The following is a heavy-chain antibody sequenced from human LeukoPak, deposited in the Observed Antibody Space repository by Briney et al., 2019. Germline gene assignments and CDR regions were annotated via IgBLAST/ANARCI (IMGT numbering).Heavy chain of an antibody. CDR3: ASGASPVAANTRDYFDY. D-gene: IGHD2-15*01. J-gene: IGHJ4*02. CDR2: INPNNGGT. Sequence: ASVKVSCKASGYTFTGYYAHWVRQAPGQGLQWMGWINPNNGGTNYAQKFQGGVTMTRDTSISTAYMELSRLTSDDTAVYYCASGASPVAANTRDYFDYWGQGTLVTVSS. V-gene: IGHV1-2*02. CDR1: GYTFTGYY.